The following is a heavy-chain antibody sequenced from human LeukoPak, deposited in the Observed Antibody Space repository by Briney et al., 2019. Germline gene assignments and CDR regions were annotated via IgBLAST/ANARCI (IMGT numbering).Heavy chain of an antibody. CDR2: INHSGST. D-gene: IGHD3-10*01. V-gene: IGHV4-34*01. CDR3: ARTLIKLLWFGETTRRHFDY. CDR1: GGSFSGYY. Sequence: PSETLSLTCAVYGGSFSGYYWSWIRQPPGKGLEWIGEINHSGSTNYNPSLKSRVTISVDTSKNQFSLKLSSVTAADTAVYYCARTLIKLLWFGETTRRHFDYWGQGTLVTVSS. J-gene: IGHJ4*02.